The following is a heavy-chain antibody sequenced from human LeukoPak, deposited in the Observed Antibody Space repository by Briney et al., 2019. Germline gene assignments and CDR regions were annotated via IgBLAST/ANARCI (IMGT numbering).Heavy chain of an antibody. Sequence: GGSLRLSCAASGFTLSSYEMNWVRQAPGKGLEWVSSISSRSTYIYYADSLKGRFTISRDNAKNSLYLQMNTLRGEDTAVYYCARGAERSGYDYWGQGTLVTVAS. CDR2: ISSRSTYI. V-gene: IGHV3-21*01. J-gene: IGHJ4*02. CDR3: ARGAERSGYDY. CDR1: GFTLSSYE. D-gene: IGHD3-22*01.